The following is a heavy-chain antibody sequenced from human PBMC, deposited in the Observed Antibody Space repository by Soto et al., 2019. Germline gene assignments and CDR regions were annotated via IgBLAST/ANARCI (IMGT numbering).Heavy chain of an antibody. CDR1: TGTFPNYA. V-gene: IGHV1-69*01. Sequence: QVQLVQSGPEVKKPGSSVTVSCKASTGTFPNYALSWVRQAPGQGLEWMGGIIPVLATTTYAQKFQGRVSITADESTNTAYMELSSLRSDGTAVYYCACNWGNSLKNWLGPWGQGTLVTVSS. CDR2: IIPVLATT. D-gene: IGHD7-27*01. CDR3: ACNWGNSLKNWLGP. J-gene: IGHJ5*02.